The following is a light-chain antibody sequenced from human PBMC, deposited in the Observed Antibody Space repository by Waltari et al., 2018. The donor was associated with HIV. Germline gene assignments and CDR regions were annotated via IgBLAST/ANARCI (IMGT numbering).Light chain of an antibody. CDR2: VGTNGSH. CDR3: QTWDTGIQV. CDR1: SWHNNYA. Sequence: QVVLTQSPSASASLGASVKLTCTLSSWHNNYAIAWHQQQPEKGPRYLMRVGTNGSHIKGDGIPDRFSSSSSGTERCLIISSLQSEDEADYYCQTWDTGIQVFGGGTKLTVL. J-gene: IGLJ3*02. V-gene: IGLV4-69*01.